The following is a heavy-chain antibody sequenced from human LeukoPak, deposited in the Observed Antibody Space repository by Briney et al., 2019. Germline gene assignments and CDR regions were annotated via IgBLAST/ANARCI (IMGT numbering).Heavy chain of an antibody. J-gene: IGHJ4*02. CDR2: ISYDGTKK. V-gene: IGHV3-30*18. CDR3: VKEQSSGYYRVADY. Sequence: GGSLRLSCAASGFSLSSDGMHWVRRAPGKGLEWVAVISYDGTKKVYRDSVRGRFTIFRDNSKNTLYLQMNTLRVEDTAVYHCVKEQSSGYYRVADYWGQGTLVTVSS. D-gene: IGHD6-19*01. CDR1: GFSLSSDG.